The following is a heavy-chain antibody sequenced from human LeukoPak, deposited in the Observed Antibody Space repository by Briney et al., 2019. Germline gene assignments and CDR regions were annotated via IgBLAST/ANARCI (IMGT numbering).Heavy chain of an antibody. D-gene: IGHD3-10*01. Sequence: SETLSLTCTVSGGSISSGGYYWSWIRQHPGKGLEWIGYIYYSGSTYYNLSLKSRVTISVDTSKNQFSLKLSSVTAADTAVYYCARETMVRGVSPWGQGTLVTVSS. J-gene: IGHJ5*02. CDR2: IYYSGST. V-gene: IGHV4-31*03. CDR1: GGSISSGGYY. CDR3: ARETMVRGVSP.